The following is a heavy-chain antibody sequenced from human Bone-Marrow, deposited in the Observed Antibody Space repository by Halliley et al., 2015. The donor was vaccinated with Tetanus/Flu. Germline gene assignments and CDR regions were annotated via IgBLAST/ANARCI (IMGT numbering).Heavy chain of an antibody. CDR2: IYYSGYP. CDR3: ARGGNMSGDYYNFVY. J-gene: IGHJ4*02. D-gene: IGHD1-26*01. V-gene: IGHV4-59*09. Sequence: GFIYYSGYPKYNPSLESRLTLSADTSENQFSLKLSSVTAADTAIYYCARGGNMSGDYYNFVYWGQGTRVTVSS.